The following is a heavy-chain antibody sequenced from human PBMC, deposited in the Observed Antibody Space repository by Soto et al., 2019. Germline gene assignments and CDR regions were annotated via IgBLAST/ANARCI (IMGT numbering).Heavy chain of an antibody. J-gene: IGHJ4*02. CDR3: ARSPEATVTAFDV. Sequence: SETLSLTCTVSGGSVSSSDWNWSLIRQTPGKGLEWIGHIYEGGRTYSNPSLMSRATISLDTSKNLFSLNLKSVTAADTAVYYCARSPEATVTAFDVWGLGTLVTFSS. CDR2: IYEGGRT. CDR1: GGSVSSSDWN. V-gene: IGHV4-30-4*08. D-gene: IGHD4-17*01.